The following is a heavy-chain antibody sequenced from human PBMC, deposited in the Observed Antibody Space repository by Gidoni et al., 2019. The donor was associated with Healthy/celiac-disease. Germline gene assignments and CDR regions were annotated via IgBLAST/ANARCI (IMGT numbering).Heavy chain of an antibody. CDR3: AKDSPRAAGVPRGMDV. V-gene: IGHV3-23*01. CDR2: ISVSGGTT. J-gene: IGHJ6*02. D-gene: IGHD6-13*01. CDR1: GSTFSSYV. Sequence: EVQLLESGGGLVQPGGSLRLPCAASGSTFSSYVMNWVRPAHARGMEVVAAISVSGGTTYYEDAVKGRFSISRDNDKNTMFLQMKSLRAEDTAVDYWAKDSPRAAGVPRGMDVWGQGATVTVSS.